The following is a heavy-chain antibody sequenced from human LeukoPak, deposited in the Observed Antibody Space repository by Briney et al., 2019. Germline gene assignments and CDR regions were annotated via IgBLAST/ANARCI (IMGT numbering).Heavy chain of an antibody. CDR3: ARDGVEFYNWFDP. CDR1: GFRFNKYW. CDR2: IKEDGSEK. D-gene: IGHD2-21*01. V-gene: IGHV3-7*01. Sequence: GGSLRLSCAAAGFRFNKYWMSWVRQTTGKGLECVAKIKEDGSEKHYVDSVKGRFTISRDNAKNTLYLQMNSLRAEDTAVYYCARDGVEFYNWFDPWGQGTLVTVSS. J-gene: IGHJ5*02.